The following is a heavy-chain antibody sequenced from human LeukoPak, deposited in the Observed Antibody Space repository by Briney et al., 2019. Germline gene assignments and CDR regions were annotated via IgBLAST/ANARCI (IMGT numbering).Heavy chain of an antibody. D-gene: IGHD2-15*01. V-gene: IGHV3-7*01. CDR2: INQDGSEK. Sequence: GGSLRLSXAASGFTFSSHWMSWVRQAPGKGLEWVANINQDGSEKYYVDSVKGRFTISRDNAKNSLYLQMNTLSPEDTAIYYCARDHVVDGLVFDYWGQGTLVTVSS. CDR1: GFTFSSHW. J-gene: IGHJ4*02. CDR3: ARDHVVDGLVFDY.